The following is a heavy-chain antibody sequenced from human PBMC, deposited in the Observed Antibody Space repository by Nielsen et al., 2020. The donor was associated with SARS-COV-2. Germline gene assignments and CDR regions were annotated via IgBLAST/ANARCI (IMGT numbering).Heavy chain of an antibody. CDR3: ASGVGATSHLHAFDI. J-gene: IGHJ3*02. Sequence: GGSLRLSCAASGFTFSSYGMHWARQAPGKGLEWVAVISYDGSNKYYADSVKGRFTISRDNSKNTLYLQMNSLRAEDTAVYYCASGVGATSHLHAFDIWGQGTMVTVFS. D-gene: IGHD1-26*01. V-gene: IGHV3-30*03. CDR1: GFTFSSYG. CDR2: ISYDGSNK.